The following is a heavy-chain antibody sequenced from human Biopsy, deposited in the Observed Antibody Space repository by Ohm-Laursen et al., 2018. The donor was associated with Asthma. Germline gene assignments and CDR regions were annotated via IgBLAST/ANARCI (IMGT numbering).Heavy chain of an antibody. CDR2: INSVFGTT. Sequence: ASVKVSCQSLGGTFNTYVIGWGRQAPGQGLEWMGGINSVFGTTTYPQKFQDRVTITADDSTSTVYMELSSLRAEDTAVEYGARKAGEGSRRNGDEVEGWGQGTLVTVSS. CDR3: ARKAGEGSRRNGDEVEG. CDR1: GGTFNTYV. J-gene: IGHJ4*02. D-gene: IGHD3-10*01. V-gene: IGHV1-69*01.